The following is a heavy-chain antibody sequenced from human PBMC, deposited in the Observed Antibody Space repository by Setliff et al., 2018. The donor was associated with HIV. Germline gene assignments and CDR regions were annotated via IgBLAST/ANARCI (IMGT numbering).Heavy chain of an antibody. J-gene: IGHJ6*02. CDR3: ARHSGGSFYNFWSGDYYYYGMDV. Sequence: PSETLSLTCAVSGYSISSGYYWGWIRQPPGKGLEWIGSIYHSGSTYYNPSLKSRVTISVDTSKNQFSLKLSSVTAADMAVYYCARHSGGSFYNFWSGDYYYYGMDVWGQGTTVTVSS. CDR2: IYHSGST. V-gene: IGHV4-38-2*01. CDR1: GYSISSGYY. D-gene: IGHD3-3*01.